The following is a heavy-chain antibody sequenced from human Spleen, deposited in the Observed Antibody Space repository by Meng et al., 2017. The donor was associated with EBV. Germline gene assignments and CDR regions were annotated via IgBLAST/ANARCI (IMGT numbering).Heavy chain of an antibody. CDR2: IDPHSGGT. V-gene: IGHV1-2*02. CDR3: ARGRTGSDYAFEY. D-gene: IGHD3-16*01. J-gene: IGHJ4*02. CDR1: GVNFRHIA. Sequence: LVESGAGVKKPGSSVKVSCKASGVNFRHIANGWVRQAPGQGLEWMGGIDPHSGGTNFAQKIQGRVTLTRDTSLTTAYMELSSLTFEDTAVYSCARGRTGSDYAFEYWGQGPLVTVSS.